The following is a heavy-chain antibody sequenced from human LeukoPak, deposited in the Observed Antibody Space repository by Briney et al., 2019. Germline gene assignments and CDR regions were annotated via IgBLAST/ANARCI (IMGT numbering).Heavy chain of an antibody. Sequence: GGSLRLSCAASGFTFSNYAMSWVRQAPGKGLEWVSSITGNALNTYEADFIKGRFTISRDDSKNTLYLHLSSLRVEDTAVYYCAKDRGGSYFGSAFDYWGQGTLVTVSS. J-gene: IGHJ4*02. V-gene: IGHV3-23*01. CDR3: AKDRGGSYFGSAFDY. CDR1: GFTFSNYA. D-gene: IGHD1-26*01. CDR2: ITGNALNT.